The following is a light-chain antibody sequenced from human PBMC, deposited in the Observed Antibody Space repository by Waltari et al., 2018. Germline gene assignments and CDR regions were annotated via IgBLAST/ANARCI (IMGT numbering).Light chain of an antibody. CDR3: QQYGNTPFT. J-gene: IGKJ5*01. V-gene: IGKV3-20*01. CDR1: QSVRSNY. Sequence: EIVLTQSPGTLSLSPGERATLSCRASQSVRSNYLAWYQQKPGQAPRLLIYDTSNRATGIPDRFSGSGSGTDFTLIISRLEPEDFALYYCQQYGNTPFTFGQGTRLDIK. CDR2: DTS.